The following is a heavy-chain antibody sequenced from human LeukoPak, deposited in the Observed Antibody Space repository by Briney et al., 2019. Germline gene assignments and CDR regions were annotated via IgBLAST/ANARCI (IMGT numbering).Heavy chain of an antibody. V-gene: IGHV3-23*01. J-gene: IGHJ4*02. CDR3: AKVTYGSGTYGAFDS. D-gene: IGHD3-10*01. CDR1: GFIFGSYG. CDR2: ISGSGGGT. Sequence: GGSLRLSCAASGFIFGSYGMSWVRQAPGKGLEWVSGISGSGGGTYYADSVKGRFTISRDNSKNTLYLQMNSLRAEDTAIYYCAKVTYGSGTYGAFDSWGQGTLVTVSS.